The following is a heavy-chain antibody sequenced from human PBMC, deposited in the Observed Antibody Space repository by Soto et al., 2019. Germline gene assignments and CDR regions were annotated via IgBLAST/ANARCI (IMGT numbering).Heavy chain of an antibody. CDR2: IKGDGTNT. V-gene: IGHV3-74*01. CDR1: GFTFSSYW. CDR3: ARGLSGYYGFDY. J-gene: IGHJ4*02. Sequence: GGSLRLSCAASGFTFSSYWMHWVRQVPGKGLVWVSRIKGDGTNTGYADSVKGRFTISRDNVKNTLYLQMNSLRAEDTAVYYCARGLSGYYGFDYWGQGILVTVSS. D-gene: IGHD5-12*01.